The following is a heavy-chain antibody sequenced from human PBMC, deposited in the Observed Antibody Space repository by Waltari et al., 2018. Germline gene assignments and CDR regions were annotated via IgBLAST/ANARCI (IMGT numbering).Heavy chain of an antibody. CDR1: EGSFSAFF. V-gene: IGHV4-34*01. J-gene: IGHJ4*02. D-gene: IGHD2-15*01. CDR3: VRSHCIGDSCFRYFDS. Sequence: VRLDQWGTELVEPWETLSLTCAVYEGSFSAFFWSWVRQAPGKGLEWIGEINHDVKTDYNPSLKSRLFMSVDPSKNQFSLMLSSVTAADTAVYYCVRSHCIGDSCFRYFDSWGQGTLVTVSS. CDR2: INHDVKT.